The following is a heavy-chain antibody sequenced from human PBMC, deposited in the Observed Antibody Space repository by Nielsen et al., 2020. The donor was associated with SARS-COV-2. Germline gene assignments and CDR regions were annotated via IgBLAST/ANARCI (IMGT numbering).Heavy chain of an antibody. V-gene: IGHV3-74*03. CDR2: INPDDSRT. D-gene: IGHD3-22*01. CDR1: GFIFSSYR. CDR3: VRVRDDGHYYDTGPFDY. Sequence: GGSLRLSCAASGFIFSSYRMHWVRQAPGKGLVWVSHINPDDSRTTYADSVKGRFTISRDNARDTLSLQMNSLSVEDTAMYYCVRVRDDGHYYDTGPFDYWGQGALVTVSS. J-gene: IGHJ4*02.